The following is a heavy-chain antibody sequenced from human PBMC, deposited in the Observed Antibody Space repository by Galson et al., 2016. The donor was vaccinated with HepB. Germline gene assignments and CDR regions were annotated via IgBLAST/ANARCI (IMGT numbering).Heavy chain of an antibody. Sequence: SLRLSCAASGFIFNNFAMTWVRQVPGKGLEWVSSLGGSGGTTYYADSVKGRFVISRGNSRGLMYLEMTGLRADDAAVYYCARPLLPESREATFKLRRRSHFSGMDVWGRGTTVTVSS. CDR1: GFIFNNFA. CDR3: ARPLLPESREATFKLRRRSHFSGMDV. J-gene: IGHJ6*02. V-gene: IGHV3-23*01. CDR2: LGGSGGTT. D-gene: IGHD3-3*01.